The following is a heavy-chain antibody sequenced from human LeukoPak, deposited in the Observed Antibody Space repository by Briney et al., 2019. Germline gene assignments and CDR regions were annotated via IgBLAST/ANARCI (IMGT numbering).Heavy chain of an antibody. CDR1: GFTFSSYG. D-gene: IGHD1-26*01. Sequence: GGSLRLSCAASGFTFSSYGMSWVRQAPGKGLEWWSAISGSGGSTYYADSVKGRFTISRDTSKNTLYLQMNSLRAEDTAVYYCAKDQVGAHFDYWGQGTLVTVSS. CDR2: ISGSGGST. V-gene: IGHV3-23*01. J-gene: IGHJ4*02. CDR3: AKDQVGAHFDY.